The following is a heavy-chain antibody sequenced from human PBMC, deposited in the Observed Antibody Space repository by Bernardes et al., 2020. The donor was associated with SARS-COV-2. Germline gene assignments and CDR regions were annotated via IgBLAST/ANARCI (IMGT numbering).Heavy chain of an antibody. Sequence: SETLSLTCTVSGGSISAYYWSWFRQPPGKGLEWIGYLYYTGSTNYNPSLQSRVTISVDTSKNQFSLKLSSVTAADTAVYYCARGFDYWGQGIQVTVSS. CDR2: LYYTGST. CDR1: GGSISAYY. V-gene: IGHV4-59*01. CDR3: ARGFDY. J-gene: IGHJ4*02.